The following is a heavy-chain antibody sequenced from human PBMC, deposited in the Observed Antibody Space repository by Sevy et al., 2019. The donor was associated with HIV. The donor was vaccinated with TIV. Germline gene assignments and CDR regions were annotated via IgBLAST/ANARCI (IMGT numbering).Heavy chain of an antibody. CDR3: ARDEAKRGYGGNSIISCDY. CDR2: IKQDGSEK. D-gene: IGHD4-17*01. CDR1: GFTFSSYW. J-gene: IGHJ4*02. Sequence: GGSLRLSCAASGFTFSSYWMSWVRQAPGKGLEWVANIKQDGSEKYYVDSVKGRFTISRDNAKNSLYLQMNSLRAEDTAVYYCARDEAKRGYGGNSIISCDYRGQGTLVTVSS. V-gene: IGHV3-7*01.